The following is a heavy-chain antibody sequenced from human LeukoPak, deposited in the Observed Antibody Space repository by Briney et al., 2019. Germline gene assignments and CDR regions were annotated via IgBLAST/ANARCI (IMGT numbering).Heavy chain of an antibody. CDR1: GFNFDDYG. J-gene: IGHJ1*01. Sequence: PGGSLRLSCAASGFNFDDYGMSWVRQAPGRGLEWVSFINWNGVSTDYADSVKGRFTISRDNAKNSLYLQMSSLRVEDTALYYCVREDGFCSGGSCYQHWGQGTLVTVSS. D-gene: IGHD2-15*01. CDR3: VREDGFCSGGSCYQH. CDR2: INWNGVST. V-gene: IGHV3-20*04.